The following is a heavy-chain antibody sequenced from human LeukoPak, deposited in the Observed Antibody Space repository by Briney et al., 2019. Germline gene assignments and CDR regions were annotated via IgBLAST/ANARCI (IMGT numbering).Heavy chain of an antibody. CDR2: IIPIFGTA. Sequence: SVKVSCKASGATFSSYAISWVRQAPGQGLEWMGGIIPIFGTANYAQKFQGRVTITTDESTSTAYMELSSLRSEDTAVYYCASYSSGYFAFDIWGQGTMVTVSS. CDR1: GATFSSYA. CDR3: ASYSSGYFAFDI. V-gene: IGHV1-69*05. D-gene: IGHD3-22*01. J-gene: IGHJ3*02.